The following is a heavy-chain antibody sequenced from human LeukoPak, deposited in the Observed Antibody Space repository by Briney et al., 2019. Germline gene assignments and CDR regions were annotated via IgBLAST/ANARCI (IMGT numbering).Heavy chain of an antibody. CDR2: INPNSGGT. CDR3: ARPPKYYYGAGGDY. J-gene: IGHJ4*02. CDR1: GYTFTGYY. D-gene: IGHD3-10*01. V-gene: IGHV1-2*02. Sequence: EASVKVSCKASGYTFTGYYMHWVRQAPGQGLEWMGWINPNSGGTNYAQKFQGRVTMTRDTSISTAYMELSRLRSDDTAVYYCARPPKYYYGAGGDYWGQGTLVTVSS.